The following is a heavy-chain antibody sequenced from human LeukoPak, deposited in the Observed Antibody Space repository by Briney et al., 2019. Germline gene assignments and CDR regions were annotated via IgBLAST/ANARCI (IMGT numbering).Heavy chain of an antibody. V-gene: IGHV4-4*07. CDR1: GGSIGSYY. Sequence: PSETLSLTCTVSGGSIGSYYWTWIRQPPGKGLEWIGHIYTSGSTTYNPSLKSRVTISVDKSKKQFSLKLSSVTAADTAIYYCARSVIGSSVFPFDYWGQGTLVTVSS. J-gene: IGHJ4*02. CDR2: IYTSGST. D-gene: IGHD3-10*01. CDR3: ARSVIGSSVFPFDY.